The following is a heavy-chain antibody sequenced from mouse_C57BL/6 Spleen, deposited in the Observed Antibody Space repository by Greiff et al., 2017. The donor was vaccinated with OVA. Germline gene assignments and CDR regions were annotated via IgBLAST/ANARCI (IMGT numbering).Heavy chain of an antibody. CDR3: AREGYYDYDDGPYYFDY. CDR2: IYPSDSET. D-gene: IGHD2-4*01. V-gene: IGHV1-61*01. J-gene: IGHJ2*01. Sequence: QVQLQQPGAELVRPGSSVKLSCKASGYTFTSYWMDWVKQRPGQGLEWIGNIYPSDSETHYNQKFKDKATLTVDKSSSTAYMQLSSLTSEDSAVYYCAREGYYDYDDGPYYFDYWGQGTTLTVSS. CDR1: GYTFTSYW.